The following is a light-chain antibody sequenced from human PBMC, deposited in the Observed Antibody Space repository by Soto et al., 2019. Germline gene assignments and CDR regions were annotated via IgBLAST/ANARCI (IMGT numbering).Light chain of an antibody. CDR2: ADS. V-gene: IGKV3-11*01. CDR1: QSVSSH. CDR3: QQRYNWPIT. J-gene: IGKJ5*01. Sequence: EIVLTQSPATLSLSPGERATLSCRASQSVSSHLAWYQQRPGQAPRLLIYADSNRATGIPARFSGSGSGTDFTLTISSLEPEDFSVYYCQQRYNWPITFGQGTRLEIK.